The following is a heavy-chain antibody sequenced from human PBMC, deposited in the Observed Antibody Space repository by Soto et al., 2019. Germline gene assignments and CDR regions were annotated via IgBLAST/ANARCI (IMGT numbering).Heavy chain of an antibody. J-gene: IGHJ4*02. V-gene: IGHV4-59*01. CDR2: IFYTGST. Sequence: SETLSLTCTVSGGSISRYFWSWIRQSPGKGLEWIGYIFYTGSTTYNPSLKSRVTISIDTSKNQFSLKLSSLTAADTAVYYCARRRGYSYGFRGYYFDYWGQGTLVTVSS. CDR1: GGSISRYF. CDR3: ARRRGYSYGFRGYYFDY. D-gene: IGHD5-18*01.